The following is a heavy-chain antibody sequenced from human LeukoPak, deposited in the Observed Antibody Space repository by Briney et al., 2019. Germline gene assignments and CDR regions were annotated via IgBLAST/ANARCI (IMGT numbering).Heavy chain of an antibody. J-gene: IGHJ4*02. CDR1: GFTFSSYW. CDR3: ARDHRGYSYGPRY. V-gene: IGHV3-7*01. D-gene: IGHD5-18*01. CDR2: IKEDGSEK. Sequence: PGGSLRLSCVASGFTFSSYWMSWVRQAPGKGLEWVANIKEDGSEKYYVDSVKGRFTISRDNAKNSLYLQMNSLRAEDTAVYHCARDHRGYSYGPRYWGQGTLVTVSS.